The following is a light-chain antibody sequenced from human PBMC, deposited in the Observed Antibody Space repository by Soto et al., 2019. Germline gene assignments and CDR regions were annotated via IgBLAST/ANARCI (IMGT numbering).Light chain of an antibody. V-gene: IGKV3-11*01. CDR2: DAS. CDR1: QSVDRY. Sequence: EIVLTQSPATLSLSPGERATLSCRASQSVDRYLDWYHQQHGQAPSLLLFDASNRATGIPARLSGSGSGTDFTLTSSSLESEDVAVYYWQQRDNGLTFGGGTKVEMK. J-gene: IGKJ4*01. CDR3: QQRDNGLT.